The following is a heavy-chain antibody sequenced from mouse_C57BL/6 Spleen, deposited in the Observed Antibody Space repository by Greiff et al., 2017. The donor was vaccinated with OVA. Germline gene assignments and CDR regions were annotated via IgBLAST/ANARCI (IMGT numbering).Heavy chain of an antibody. CDR3: ASYSNYAYAMDY. CDR2: IDPSDSDT. V-gene: IGHV1-52*01. CDR1: GYTFTSYW. D-gene: IGHD2-5*01. Sequence: QVQLQQPGAELVRPGSSVKLSCKASGYTFTSYWMHWVKQRPIQGLEWIGNIDPSDSDTHYNQKFKDKATLTVDKSSSTAYMQLSSLTSEDSAVYYCASYSNYAYAMDYWGQGTSVTVSS. J-gene: IGHJ4*01.